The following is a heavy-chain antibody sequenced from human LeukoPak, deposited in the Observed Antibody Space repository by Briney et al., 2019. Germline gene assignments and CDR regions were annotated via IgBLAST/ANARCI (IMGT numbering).Heavy chain of an antibody. D-gene: IGHD2-2*01. CDR1: GYTFTGYY. CDR3: ARDPKYCSSTSCPDYYYYYMDV. V-gene: IGHV1-2*02. Sequence: ASVKVSCMASGYTFTGYYMHWVRQAPGQGLEWMGWINPNSGGTNYAQKFQGRVTMTRDTSISTAYMELSRLRSDDTAVYYCARDPKYCSSTSCPDYYYYYMDVWGKGTTVTVSS. J-gene: IGHJ6*03. CDR2: INPNSGGT.